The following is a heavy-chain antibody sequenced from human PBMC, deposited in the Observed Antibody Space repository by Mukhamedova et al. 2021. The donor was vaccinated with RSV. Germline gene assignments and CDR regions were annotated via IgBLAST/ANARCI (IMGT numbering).Heavy chain of an antibody. J-gene: IGHJ4*02. D-gene: IGHD6-6*01. V-gene: IGHV4-39*07. Sequence: IGSIYYSGSTYYNPSLKSRVTISVDTSKNQFSLKLSSVTAADTAVYYCAKVPRAARRYYFYYWGQGTLVTVSS. CDR2: IYYSGST. CDR3: AKVPRAARRYYFYY.